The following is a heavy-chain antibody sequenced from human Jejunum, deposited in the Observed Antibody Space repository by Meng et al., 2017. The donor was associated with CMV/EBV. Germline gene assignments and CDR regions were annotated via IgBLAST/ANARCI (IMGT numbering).Heavy chain of an antibody. D-gene: IGHD5-18*01. CDR2: IRGKANSYAT. J-gene: IGHJ4*02. V-gene: IGHV3-73*01. Sequence: SWAASGFTFSDSAMHWVRQTSGKGLEWVGRIRGKANSYATSYAASVKGRFTISRDDSKNTAYLQMNSLKTEDTAVYYCTSGYGFDSWGQGTLVTVSS. CDR1: GFTFSDSA. CDR3: TSGYGFDS.